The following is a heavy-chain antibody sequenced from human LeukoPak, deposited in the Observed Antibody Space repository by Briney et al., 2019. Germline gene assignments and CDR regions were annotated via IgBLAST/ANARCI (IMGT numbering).Heavy chain of an antibody. CDR1: GGSFSGYY. V-gene: IGHV4-34*01. CDR2: INHSGST. Sequence: SETLSLTCAVYGGSFSGYYWSWIRQPPGKGLEWIGEINHSGSTNYNPSLKSRVTISVDTSKNQFSLKLSSVTAADTAVYYYAGRLGFGELSWFDPWGQGTLVTVSS. D-gene: IGHD3-10*01. CDR3: AGRLGFGELSWFDP. J-gene: IGHJ5*02.